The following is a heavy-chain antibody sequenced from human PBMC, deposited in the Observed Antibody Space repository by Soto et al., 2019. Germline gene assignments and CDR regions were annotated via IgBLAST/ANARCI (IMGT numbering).Heavy chain of an antibody. Sequence: SDNLSLTSLVTCLSATNTPSDWVWARQAPDQGLEWIGAVTSSGQTFNIPSLESRVAISADASKNEFYLSLTSVTAADTAVYYCARHSETALVTGFDSWGQGIRVT. D-gene: IGHD5-18*01. CDR1: CLSATNTPSD. CDR3: ARHSETALVTGFDS. CDR2: VTSSGQT. V-gene: IGHV4-39*01. J-gene: IGHJ4*02.